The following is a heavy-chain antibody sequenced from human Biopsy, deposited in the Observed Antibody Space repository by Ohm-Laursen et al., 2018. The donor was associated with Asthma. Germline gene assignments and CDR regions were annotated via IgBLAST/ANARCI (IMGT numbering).Heavy chain of an antibody. D-gene: IGHD3-16*02. CDR2: ISYDGSNK. J-gene: IGHJ4*02. Sequence: SLRLSCTASGFTFSNYGMHWVRQAPGKGLEWVAVISYDGSNKYYADSVKGRFTISRDNSKNTLYLQMNSLRAEDTAVYYCARDLHPTNHLGELSEGFDYWGQGTLVTVSS. V-gene: IGHV3-30*03. CDR1: GFTFSNYG. CDR3: ARDLHPTNHLGELSEGFDY.